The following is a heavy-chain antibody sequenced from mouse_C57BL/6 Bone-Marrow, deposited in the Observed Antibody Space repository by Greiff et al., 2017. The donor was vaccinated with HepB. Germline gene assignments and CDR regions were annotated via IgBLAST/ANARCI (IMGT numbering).Heavy chain of an antibody. V-gene: IGHV1-39*01. Sequence: EVKLMESGPELVKPGASVKISCKASGYSFTDYNMNWVKQSNGKSLEWIGVINPNYGTTSYNQKFKGKATLTVDQSSSTAYMQLNSLTSEDSAVYYCARGGLRRGAWFAYWGQGTLVTVSA. D-gene: IGHD2-12*01. CDR3: ARGGLRRGAWFAY. J-gene: IGHJ3*01. CDR1: GYSFTDYN. CDR2: INPNYGTT.